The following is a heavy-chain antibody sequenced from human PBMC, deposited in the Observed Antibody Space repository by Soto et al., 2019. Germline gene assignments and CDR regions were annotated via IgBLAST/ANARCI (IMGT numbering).Heavy chain of an antibody. V-gene: IGHV4-30-2*01. D-gene: IGHD3-10*01. CDR1: GGSISSGGYS. CDR2: IYHSGST. J-gene: IGHJ4*02. Sequence: SETLSLTCAVSGGSISSGGYSWIWIRHPPGKGLEWIGYIYHSGSTYYNPSLKSRVTISVDRSKNQFSLKLSSVTAADTAVYYCASLNRDYYGSGSYYRSSLAPWYYFDYWGQGTLVTVSS. CDR3: ASLNRDYYGSGSYYRSSLAPWYYFDY.